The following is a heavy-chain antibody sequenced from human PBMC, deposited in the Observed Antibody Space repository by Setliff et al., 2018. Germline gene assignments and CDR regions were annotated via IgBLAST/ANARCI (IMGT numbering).Heavy chain of an antibody. V-gene: IGHV1-69*13. CDR1: GGTFSSYA. J-gene: IGHJ4*02. CDR2: IIPIFGTA. CDR3: AIPSSGNFYLDY. D-gene: IGHD1-26*01. Sequence: ASVKVSCKASGGTFSSYAITWVRQAPGQGLEWMGGIIPIFGTAKYAQKFQGRVTITADQSTRTAYMELSSLRSEDTAVYYCAIPSSGNFYLDYWGQGTLVTVSS.